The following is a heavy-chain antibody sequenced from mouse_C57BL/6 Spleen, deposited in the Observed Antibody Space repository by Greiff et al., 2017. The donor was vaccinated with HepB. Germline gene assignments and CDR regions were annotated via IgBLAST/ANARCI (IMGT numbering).Heavy chain of an antibody. CDR1: GFTFSSYA. D-gene: IGHD1-1*01. CDR2: ISDGGSYT. V-gene: IGHV5-4*01. J-gene: IGHJ4*01. Sequence: EVQRVESGGGLVKPGGSLKLSCAASGFTFSSYAMSWVRQTPEKRLEWVATISDGGSYTYYPDNVKGRFTISRDNAKNNLYLQMSHLKSEDTAMYYCARSHYYGSSPYYYAMDYWGQGTSVTVSS. CDR3: ARSHYYGSSPYYYAMDY.